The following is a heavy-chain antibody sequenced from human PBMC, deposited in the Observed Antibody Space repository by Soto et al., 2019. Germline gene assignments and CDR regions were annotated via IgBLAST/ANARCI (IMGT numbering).Heavy chain of an antibody. CDR2: INPSGGST. CDR1: GYTFTRYY. Sequence: QVQLVQSGAEAKKPGASVKVSCKASGYTFTRYYMHWVRQAPGQGLEWMGIINPSGGSTTYAQKFQGRVTMTRDPSTSPVYMELSSLRSEDTAVYYCARTLTPTPAEYFQHWGQGTLVTVSS. V-gene: IGHV1-46*03. CDR3: ARTLTPTPAEYFQH. D-gene: IGHD2-15*01. J-gene: IGHJ1*01.